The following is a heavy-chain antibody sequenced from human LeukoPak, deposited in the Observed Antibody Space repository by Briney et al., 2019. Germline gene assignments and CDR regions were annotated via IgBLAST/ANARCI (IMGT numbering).Heavy chain of an antibody. J-gene: IGHJ3*02. D-gene: IGHD4-17*01. Sequence: GGSLRLSCAASGFTFSSYGMHWVRQAPGKGLEWVAVIWYDGSNRFYADSVKGRFTISRDNSNNTLYLQMNSLRAEDTAVYYCARDTENAFDIWGQGTLVTVSS. CDR1: GFTFSSYG. V-gene: IGHV3-33*01. CDR2: IWYDGSNR. CDR3: ARDTENAFDI.